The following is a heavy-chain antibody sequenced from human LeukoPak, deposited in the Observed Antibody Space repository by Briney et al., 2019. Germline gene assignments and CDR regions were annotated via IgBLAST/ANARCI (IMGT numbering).Heavy chain of an antibody. V-gene: IGHV3-23*01. D-gene: IGHD2-2*01. CDR3: AKEAFAVVPATKSDY. Sequence: GGSLRLSCAASGFTFSSYAMSWVRRAPGKGLEWVSAVGGSTGGTYYADSVKGRFTISRDNSKNTLYLQMNSLRAEDTAGYYCAKEAFAVVPATKSDYWGQGTLVTVSP. CDR2: VGGSTGGT. J-gene: IGHJ4*02. CDR1: GFTFSSYA.